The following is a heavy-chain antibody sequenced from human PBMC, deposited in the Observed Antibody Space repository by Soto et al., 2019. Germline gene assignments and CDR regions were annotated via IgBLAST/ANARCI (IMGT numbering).Heavy chain of an antibody. CDR2: IYPGDSDT. Sequence: PGESLKISCKGSGYSFTSYWIGWVRQMPGKGLEWMGIIYPGDSDTRYSPSFQGQVTISADKSISTAYLQWSSLKASDTAMYYCATLPIREYSGYYVDYWGQGTLVTVSS. CDR1: GYSFTSYW. CDR3: ATLPIREYSGYYVDY. V-gene: IGHV5-51*01. D-gene: IGHD5-12*01. J-gene: IGHJ4*02.